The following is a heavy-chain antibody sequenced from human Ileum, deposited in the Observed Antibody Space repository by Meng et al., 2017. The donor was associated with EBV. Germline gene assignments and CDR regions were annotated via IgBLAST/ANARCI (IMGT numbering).Heavy chain of an antibody. Sequence: QGQFLVSGPGLVKLSGTVSLTCTVSGGPVNGHPWLSWVRQPPGEGLEWIGQIYHSGATNYNPSLKSRVTISVDTSENQFSLELNSVTAADTAVYYCARIPYGDIYSAYFDYWSPGTLVTVSS. D-gene: IGHD2-21*02. CDR1: GGPVNGHPW. CDR2: IYHSGAT. CDR3: ARIPYGDIYSAYFDY. J-gene: IGHJ4*02. V-gene: IGHV4-4*02.